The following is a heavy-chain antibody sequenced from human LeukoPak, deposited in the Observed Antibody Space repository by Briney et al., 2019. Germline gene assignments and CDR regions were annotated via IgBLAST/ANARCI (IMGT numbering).Heavy chain of an antibody. CDR3: ARVGYDSSGRHRYAFDI. CDR1: GYTFNSYY. CDR2: INPSGGST. V-gene: IGHV1-46*02. D-gene: IGHD3-22*01. Sequence: ASVKVSCKASGYTFNSYYMHWVRQAPGQGLEWMGIINPSGGSTSYAQKFQGRVTMTRDTSTSTVYMELSSLRSEDTAVYYCARVGYDSSGRHRYAFDIWGQGAMVTVSS. J-gene: IGHJ3*02.